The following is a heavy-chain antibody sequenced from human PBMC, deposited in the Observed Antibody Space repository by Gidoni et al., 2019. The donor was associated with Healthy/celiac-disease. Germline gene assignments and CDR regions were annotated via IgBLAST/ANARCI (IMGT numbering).Heavy chain of an antibody. J-gene: IGHJ4*02. CDR3: ARGGRWLLFGSPFDY. Sequence: QVQLVESGGGVVQPGRSLRLSCAASGFTFSSYGMHWVRQAPGKGLEWVAVIWDDGSNKYYADSVKGRFTISRDNSKNTLYLQMNSLRAEDTAVYYCARGGRWLLFGSPFDYWGQGTLVTVSS. CDR1: GFTFSSYG. V-gene: IGHV3-33*01. D-gene: IGHD2-15*01. CDR2: IWDDGSNK.